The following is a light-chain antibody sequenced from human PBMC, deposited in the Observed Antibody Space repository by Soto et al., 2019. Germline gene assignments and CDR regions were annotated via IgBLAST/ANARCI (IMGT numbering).Light chain of an antibody. J-gene: IGLJ1*01. CDR3: SSYAGSNNFVV. CDR1: SSDVGGYNY. Sequence: QSVVTQPRSASGSPGQSVTISCTGTSSDVGGYNYVSWYQQHPGKAPKLMIYEVSKRPSGVPERFSGSKSGNTASLTVSGLQAEDEADYSCSSYAGSNNFVVFGTGTKVTVL. V-gene: IGLV2-8*01. CDR2: EVS.